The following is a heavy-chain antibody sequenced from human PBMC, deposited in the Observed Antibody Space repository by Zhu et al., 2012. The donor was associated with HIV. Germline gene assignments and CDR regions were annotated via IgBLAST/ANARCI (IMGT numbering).Heavy chain of an antibody. V-gene: IGHV4-30-4*08. CDR3: ARGNRQTXDY. CDR2: IYYSGST. CDR1: GGSINSGDYY. D-gene: IGHD1-14*01. J-gene: IGHJ4*02. Sequence: QVQLQESGPGLVKPSQTLSLTCIVSGGSINSGDYYWSWIRQPPGKGLEWIGYIYYSGSTYYNPSLKSRITISIDASKNQFSLKLNSVTAADTAVYYCARGNRQTXDYVGPGNPGTVSS.